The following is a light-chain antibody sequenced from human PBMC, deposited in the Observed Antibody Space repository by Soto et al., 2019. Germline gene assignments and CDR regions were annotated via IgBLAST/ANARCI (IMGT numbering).Light chain of an antibody. CDR1: QSVINSY. V-gene: IGKV3-20*01. CDR3: QQYNRSPSWT. Sequence: EIVLTQSPGTLSLSPGERATLSCRASQSVINSYLAWYQQKPGQAPRLLIYGASSSATGIPDRFSGSVSGTDFTLTISRLEPEDSAVYYCQQYNRSPSWTFGQGTKVEIK. CDR2: GAS. J-gene: IGKJ1*01.